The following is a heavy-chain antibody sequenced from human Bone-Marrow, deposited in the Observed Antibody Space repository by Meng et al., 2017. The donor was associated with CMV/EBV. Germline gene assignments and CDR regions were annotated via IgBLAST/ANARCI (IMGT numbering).Heavy chain of an antibody. V-gene: IGHV3-74*01. CDR2: INSEGSST. CDR3: ARIMGVVPAARGFDP. D-gene: IGHD2-2*01. J-gene: IGHJ5*02. CDR1: GFTFSSYW. Sequence: GESLKISCPASGFTFSSYWLHLVRQAPGKGLVWVSRINSEGSSTSYADSVKGRFTISIDNAKNTLYLQMHCLRAADTAVYYCARIMGVVPAARGFDPWGQGTLVTVSS.